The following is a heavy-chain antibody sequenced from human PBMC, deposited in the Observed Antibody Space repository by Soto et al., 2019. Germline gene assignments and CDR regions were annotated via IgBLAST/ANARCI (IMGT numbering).Heavy chain of an antibody. Sequence: GGSLILSCEASGFTFSSYSMNWVRQAPGKGLQWVSGISASGGATYYADSVKGRFTISRDNSKNTLYLQMNGLRAEDTAVYYCTSRYYFDYWGQGTLVTVSS. V-gene: IGHV3-23*01. J-gene: IGHJ4*02. CDR1: GFTFSSYS. CDR3: TSRYYFDY. CDR2: ISASGGAT.